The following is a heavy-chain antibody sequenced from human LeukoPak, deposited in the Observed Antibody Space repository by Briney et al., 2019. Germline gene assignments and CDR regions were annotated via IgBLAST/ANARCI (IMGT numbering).Heavy chain of an antibody. Sequence: ASVKVSCKASGGTFSSYATSWVRQAPGQGLEWMGGIIPIFGTANYAQKFQGRVTITADESTSTAYMELSSLRSEDTAVYYCARGKRYYDSSGYFWYFDYWGQGTLVTVSS. CDR3: ARGKRYYDSSGYFWYFDY. D-gene: IGHD3-22*01. J-gene: IGHJ4*02. V-gene: IGHV1-69*13. CDR1: GGTFSSYA. CDR2: IIPIFGTA.